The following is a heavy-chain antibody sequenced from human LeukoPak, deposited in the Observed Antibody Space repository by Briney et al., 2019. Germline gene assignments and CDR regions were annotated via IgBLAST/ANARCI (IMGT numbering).Heavy chain of an antibody. CDR3: ARLYYYYYYMDV. CDR2: INSDGSST. V-gene: IGHV3-74*01. CDR1: GFTFSSYW. Sequence: GGSLRLSCAASGFTFSSYWMHWVRQAPGKGLVWVSRINSDGSSTRYADSVKGRFTISRDNAKNSLYLQMNSLRAEDTAVYYCARLYYYYYYMDVWGKGTTVTISS. J-gene: IGHJ6*03.